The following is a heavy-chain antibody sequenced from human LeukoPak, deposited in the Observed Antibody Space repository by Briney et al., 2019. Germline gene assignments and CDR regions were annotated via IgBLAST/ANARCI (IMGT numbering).Heavy chain of an antibody. Sequence: ASVKVSCKASGYTFTSYGISWVRQAPGQGLEWMGWISAYNGNTNYAQKLQGRVTMTTDTSTSTAYMELRSLRSDDTAVYYCARAGLLGNDDNWFDHWGQGTLVTVSS. CDR3: ARAGLLGNDDNWFDH. V-gene: IGHV1-18*01. J-gene: IGHJ5*02. CDR1: GYTFTSYG. CDR2: ISAYNGNT. D-gene: IGHD1-26*01.